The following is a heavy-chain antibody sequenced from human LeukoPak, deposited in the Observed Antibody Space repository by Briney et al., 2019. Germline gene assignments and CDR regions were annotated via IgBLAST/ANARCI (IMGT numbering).Heavy chain of an antibody. CDR3: ARQHLEGWFDP. CDR2: IYYSGST. J-gene: IGHJ5*02. Sequence: PSETLSLTCTVSGGSISSYYWSWIRQPPGKGLEWMGYIYYSGSTNYNPSLKSRVTISVDTSKNPFSPKLSSVTAADTAVYYCARQHLEGWFDPWGQGTLVTVSS. V-gene: IGHV4-59*08. CDR1: GGSISSYY.